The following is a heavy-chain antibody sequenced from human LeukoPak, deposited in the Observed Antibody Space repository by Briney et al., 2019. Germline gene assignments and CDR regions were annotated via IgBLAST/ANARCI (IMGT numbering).Heavy chain of an antibody. J-gene: IGHJ4*02. D-gene: IGHD6-19*01. V-gene: IGHV3-33*01. CDR3: ARDRGILVTGNLDS. CDR1: GFTFSSYG. CDR2: IWYDGNKK. Sequence: GGSLRLSCAASGFTFSSYGMHWVRPAPGKGLEWVAVIWYDGNKKYYADSVKGRFTISRDNFKNTLDLQVNGLRAEDTALYYCARDRGILVTGNLDSWGQGTLVTVSS.